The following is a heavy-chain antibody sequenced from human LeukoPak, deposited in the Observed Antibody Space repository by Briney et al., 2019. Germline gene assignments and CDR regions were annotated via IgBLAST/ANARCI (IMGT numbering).Heavy chain of an antibody. CDR2: ISSSGSTI. CDR1: GFTFSSYE. CDR3: ARGDYYGSGSYTNFDY. Sequence: GGSLRLSCAASGFTFSSYEMNWVRQAPGKGLEWVSYISSSGSTIYYADSVKGRFTISRDNAKNSLYLQMNSLRAEDTAVYYCARGDYYGSGSYTNFDYWGQGTLVTVSS. D-gene: IGHD3-10*01. J-gene: IGHJ4*02. V-gene: IGHV3-48*03.